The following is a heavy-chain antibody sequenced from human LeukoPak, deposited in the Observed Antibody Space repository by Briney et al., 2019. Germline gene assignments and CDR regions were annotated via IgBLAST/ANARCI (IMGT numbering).Heavy chain of an antibody. V-gene: IGHV1-69*13. D-gene: IGHD4-11*01. CDR2: IIPIFGTA. J-gene: IGHJ5*01. CDR3: ARSVPSLDYLFDS. Sequence: GASVKVSCKASGGTFSSYAISWVRQAPGQGLEWMGGIIPIFGTANYAQKFQGRVTITADESTSTAYMELSSLRSEDTAVYYCARSVPSLDYLFDSWGHGTLVTVSS. CDR1: GGTFSSYA.